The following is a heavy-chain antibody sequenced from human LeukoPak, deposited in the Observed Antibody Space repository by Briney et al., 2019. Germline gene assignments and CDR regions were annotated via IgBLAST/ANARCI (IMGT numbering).Heavy chain of an antibody. CDR2: IIPILGIA. CDR1: GGTFSSYA. CDR3: ARAGSKIAAAGRWYYFDY. Sequence: SVKVSCKASGGTFSSYAISWVRQAPGQGLEWMGRIIPILGIANYAQKFQGGVTITADKSTSTAYMELSSLRSEDTAVYYCARAGSKIAAAGRWYYFDYWGQGTLVTVSS. J-gene: IGHJ4*02. D-gene: IGHD6-13*01. V-gene: IGHV1-69*04.